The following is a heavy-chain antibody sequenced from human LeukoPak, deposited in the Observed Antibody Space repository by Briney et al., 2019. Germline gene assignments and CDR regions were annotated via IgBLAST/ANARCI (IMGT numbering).Heavy chain of an antibody. CDR2: IIPIFGTA. V-gene: IGHV1-69*01. CDR1: GGTFSSYA. Sequence: GSSVKVSCKASGGTFSSYAISWVRQAPGQGLEWMGGIIPIFGTANYAQKFQGRVTITADESTSTAYMELSSLRSEDTAVYYCARDAGHYYDSSGYYFGYWGQGTLVTVSS. D-gene: IGHD3-22*01. J-gene: IGHJ4*02. CDR3: ARDAGHYYDSSGYYFGY.